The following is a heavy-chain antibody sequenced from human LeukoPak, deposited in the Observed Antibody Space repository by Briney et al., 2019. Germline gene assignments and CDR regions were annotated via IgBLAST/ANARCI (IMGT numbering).Heavy chain of an antibody. CDR2: ISISSNTI. CDR3: AKNILSNRIDY. J-gene: IGHJ4*02. CDR1: GFTFSSYS. D-gene: IGHD3-9*01. Sequence: GGSLRLSCAAAGFTFSSYSMNWVRQAPGKGLEWVSYISISSNTIFYADSVKGRFTTSRDNAMNSLYLQMNSLRAEDTAVYYCAKNILSNRIDYWGQGTLVTVSS. V-gene: IGHV3-48*01.